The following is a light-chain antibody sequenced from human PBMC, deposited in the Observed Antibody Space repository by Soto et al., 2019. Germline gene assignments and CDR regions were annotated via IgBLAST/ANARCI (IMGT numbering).Light chain of an antibody. J-gene: IGLJ1*01. V-gene: IGLV2-14*01. CDR1: SSDVGGYKY. CDR2: EVS. CDR3: SSFTSSYTFV. Sequence: SVLTQPASLSGSPGQSIAISCPGTSSDVGGYKYVSWYQQHPGKAPKLLISEVSNRPSGVSDRFSGSKSGNTASLTISGLQAEDEADYYCSSFTSSYTFVFGSGTKVTVL.